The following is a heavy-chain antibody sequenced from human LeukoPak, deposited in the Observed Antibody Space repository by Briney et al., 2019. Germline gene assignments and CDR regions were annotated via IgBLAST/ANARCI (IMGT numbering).Heavy chain of an antibody. V-gene: IGHV1-58*02. CDR1: GFTFTSSA. D-gene: IGHD3-22*01. Sequence: SVKVSCKASGFTFTSSAMQWVRQARGQRLEWIGWIVVGSGNTNYAQKFQKRVTITRDMSTSTAYMELSSLRSEDTAVYYCAAGFYYDSSGYYFDAFDIWGQGTMVTVSS. CDR2: IVVGSGNT. CDR3: AAGFYYDSSGYYFDAFDI. J-gene: IGHJ3*02.